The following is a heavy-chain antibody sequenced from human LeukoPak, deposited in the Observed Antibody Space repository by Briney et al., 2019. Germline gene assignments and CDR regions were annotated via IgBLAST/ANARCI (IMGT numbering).Heavy chain of an antibody. CDR1: GDSISSHY. D-gene: IGHD3-10*01. J-gene: IGHJ5*02. CDR2: AHASGRS. V-gene: IGHV4-4*07. Sequence: PSETLSLTCTVSGDSISSHYWSGIRQPAGKRLEWVGRAHASGRSSYNPSLKSRVTLFVDKSKNQLPLKLSSVTAADTAVYYCAGGVYDSGSLSWFDPWGQGTLVIVSS. CDR3: AGGVYDSGSLSWFDP.